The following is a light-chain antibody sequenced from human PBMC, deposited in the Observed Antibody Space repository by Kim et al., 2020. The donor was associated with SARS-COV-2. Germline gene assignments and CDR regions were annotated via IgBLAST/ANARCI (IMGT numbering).Light chain of an antibody. Sequence: ATINCESSQSVLYSSNNKNYLAWYQQRPGQPPKLLMYWSSTRESGVPDRFSGSGSGTDFTLTISSLQAEDVAVYYCHQYYTTLPTFGQGTKVDIK. V-gene: IGKV4-1*01. CDR1: QSVLYSSNNKNY. J-gene: IGKJ1*01. CDR3: HQYYTTLPT. CDR2: WSS.